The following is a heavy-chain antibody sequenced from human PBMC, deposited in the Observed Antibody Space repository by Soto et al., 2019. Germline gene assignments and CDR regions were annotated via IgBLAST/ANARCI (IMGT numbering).Heavy chain of an antibody. Sequence: ASVKVSCKASGYTFIRYGITWVRQAPGQGFEWMGWISPYNGNTNYAQKLQGRVTMTRDTSTSTVYMELSRLRSDDTAVYYCARALFLTGADNVMGYWGQGTLVTVSS. D-gene: IGHD2-21*01. J-gene: IGHJ4*02. CDR1: GYTFIRYG. CDR2: ISPYNGNT. V-gene: IGHV1-18*01. CDR3: ARALFLTGADNVMGY.